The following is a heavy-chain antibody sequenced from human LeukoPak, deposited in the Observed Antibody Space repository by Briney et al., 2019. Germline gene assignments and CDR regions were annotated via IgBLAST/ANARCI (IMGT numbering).Heavy chain of an antibody. D-gene: IGHD1-26*01. CDR1: GFTFSGYG. Sequence: GGSLRLSCAASGFTFSGYGMHWVRQAPGKGLEWVSVIYSGGSTYYADSVKGRFTISRDNSKSTLYLQMNSLRAEDTAVYYCSGGSRRGAFDIWGQGTMVTVSS. CDR3: SGGSRRGAFDI. J-gene: IGHJ3*02. CDR2: IYSGGST. V-gene: IGHV3-NL1*01.